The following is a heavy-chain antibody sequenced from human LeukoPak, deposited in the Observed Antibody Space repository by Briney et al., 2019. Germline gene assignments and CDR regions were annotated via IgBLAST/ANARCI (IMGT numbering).Heavy chain of an antibody. J-gene: IGHJ4*02. CDR2: MSYDGSNK. Sequence: GRSLRLSCAASGFTFSSYGMHWVRQAPGKGLEWVAVMSYDGSNKYYADSVKGRFTISRDNSKNTLYLQMNSLRAEDTAVYYCAKDLEGTPFDYWGQGTLVTVSS. V-gene: IGHV3-30*18. D-gene: IGHD3-3*01. CDR1: GFTFSSYG. CDR3: AKDLEGTPFDY.